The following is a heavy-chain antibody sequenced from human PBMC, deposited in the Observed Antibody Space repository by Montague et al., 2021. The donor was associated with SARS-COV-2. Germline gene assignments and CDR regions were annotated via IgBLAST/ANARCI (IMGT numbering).Heavy chain of an antibody. Sequence: SETLSLTCAVSRGSFGNYYWTWIRQSPGKGLEWIGEINQGGAPNYTPSLKSRVTISLDTSKKQISLKLNSVTVADTAVFFCARGRPVQGSFRHFDSISSGAFDIWAQGSLVIVSS. J-gene: IGHJ3*02. CDR1: RGSFGNYY. V-gene: IGHV4-34*01. D-gene: IGHD3-9*01. CDR2: INQGGAP. CDR3: ARGRPVQGSFRHFDSISSGAFDI.